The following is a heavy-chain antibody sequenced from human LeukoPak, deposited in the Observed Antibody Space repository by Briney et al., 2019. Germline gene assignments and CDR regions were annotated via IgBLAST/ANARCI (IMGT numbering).Heavy chain of an antibody. CDR2: IYYSGST. CDR3: ASRPYSSGWYYYYYGMDV. J-gene: IGHJ6*02. CDR1: GGSISSYY. V-gene: IGHV4-59*04. D-gene: IGHD6-19*01. Sequence: PSETLSLTCTVSGGSISSYYWSRIRQPPGKGLEWIGYIYYSGSTYYNPSLKSRVTISVDTSKNQFSLKLSSVTAADTAVYYCASRPYSSGWYYYYYGMDVWGQGTTVTVSS.